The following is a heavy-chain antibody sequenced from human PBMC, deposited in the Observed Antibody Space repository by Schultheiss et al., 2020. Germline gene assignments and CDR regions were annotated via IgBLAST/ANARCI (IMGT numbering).Heavy chain of an antibody. CDR1: GFTFSDYY. Sequence: GESLKISCAASGFTFSDYYMSWIRQAPGKGLEWVSYISSSSSYTNYADSVKGRFTISRDNAKNSLYLQMNSLRAEDTAVYYCARGRKETLLGLYYFDYWGQGTLVTVSS. D-gene: IGHD7-27*01. CDR3: ARGRKETLLGLYYFDY. V-gene: IGHV3-11*05. J-gene: IGHJ4*02. CDR2: ISSSSSYT.